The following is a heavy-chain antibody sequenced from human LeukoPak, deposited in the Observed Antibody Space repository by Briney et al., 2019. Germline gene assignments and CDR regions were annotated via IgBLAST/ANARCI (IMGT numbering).Heavy chain of an antibody. CDR2: ISAYNYNT. V-gene: IGHV1-18*01. J-gene: IGHJ4*02. CDR3: ARDDGLGYCSSMTCYVFDY. Sequence: GASVKVSCKSSGYTFTNYAVSWLRQAPGQGLEWMGWISAYNYNTNYAQKFQGRLTMTTDPSTNTGYMELRSLRSDDTGVYYCARDDGLGYCSSMTCYVFDYWGQGTLVTVSS. D-gene: IGHD2-2*01. CDR1: GYTFTNYA.